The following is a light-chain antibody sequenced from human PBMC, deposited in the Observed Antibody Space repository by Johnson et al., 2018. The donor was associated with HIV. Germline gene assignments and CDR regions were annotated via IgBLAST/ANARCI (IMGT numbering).Light chain of an antibody. CDR2: DTD. J-gene: IGLJ1*01. V-gene: IGLV1-51*01. CDR1: SSNIGNNF. Sequence: QSALTQPPSVSAAPGQKVTVSCSGSSSNIGNNFVSWYQQVPGTAPKLLIYDTDKRPSGIPDRFSGSKSGTSATLGISGLQTGDEADYYCGTWDSSLSAPVFGTGTKVTVL. CDR3: GTWDSSLSAPV.